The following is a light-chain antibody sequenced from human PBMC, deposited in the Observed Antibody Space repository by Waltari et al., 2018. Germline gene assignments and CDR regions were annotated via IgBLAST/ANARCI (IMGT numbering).Light chain of an antibody. CDR1: TGPVPRGNF. CDR3: WLAYTGGIVV. Sequence: QAVVTQEPSLTVSPGGPVPPTCRHSTGPVPRGNFPYWLQQKPGQAPRTLIYDSYIRQSWTPARFSASLVGGKAVLTLSGAQAEDEAKYYCWLAYTGGIVVFGGGTELAVL. V-gene: IGLV7-46*01. CDR2: DSY. J-gene: IGLJ2*01.